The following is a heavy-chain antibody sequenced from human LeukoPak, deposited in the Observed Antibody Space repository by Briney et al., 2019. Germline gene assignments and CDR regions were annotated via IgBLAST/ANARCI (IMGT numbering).Heavy chain of an antibody. V-gene: IGHV4-59*01. CDR2: IYYSGTT. CDR3: AREDPQTTVPEGMDV. D-gene: IGHD4-17*01. J-gene: IGHJ6*02. Sequence: SGTLSLTCTVSGGTISYYYWSWIRQSPGKGLEWIGYIYYSGTTTYNPSPKSRVTISVDTYKNQFSLQLRSVTAADTAVYHCAREDPQTTVPEGMDVWGQGTTVTVSS. CDR1: GGTISYYY.